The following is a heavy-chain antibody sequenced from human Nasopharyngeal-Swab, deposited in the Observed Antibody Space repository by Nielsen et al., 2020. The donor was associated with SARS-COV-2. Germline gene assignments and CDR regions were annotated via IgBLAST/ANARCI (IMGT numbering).Heavy chain of an antibody. CDR3: ARVACDIVVVVDAGAPDY. V-gene: IGHV3-11*05. J-gene: IGHJ4*02. Sequence: GESLKISCAASGFTFSDYYMSWIRQAPGKGLEWVSYISSSSSYTNYADSVKGRFTISRDNAKNSLYLQMNSLRAEDTAVYYCARVACDIVVVVDAGAPDYWGQGTPVTVSS. CDR1: GFTFSDYY. CDR2: ISSSSSYT. D-gene: IGHD2-15*01.